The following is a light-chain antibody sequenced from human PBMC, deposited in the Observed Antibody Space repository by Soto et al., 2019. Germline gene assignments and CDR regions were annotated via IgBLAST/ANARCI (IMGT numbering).Light chain of an antibody. CDR2: AAS. Sequence: DIQMTQSPSSLSASVGDRVTITCRASQSIRRSLNWYQQKPGKAPKLLIYAASSLHSGVPSRFSGSGSGTDFTLTISSLQPEDFATYSCQQTYRTPLTFGGGTKVDIK. CDR1: QSIRRS. CDR3: QQTYRTPLT. J-gene: IGKJ4*01. V-gene: IGKV1-39*01.